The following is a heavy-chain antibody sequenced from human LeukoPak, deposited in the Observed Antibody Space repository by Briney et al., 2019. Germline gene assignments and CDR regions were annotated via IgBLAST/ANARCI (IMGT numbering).Heavy chain of an antibody. J-gene: IGHJ4*02. CDR2: INSDGSST. CDR1: GFAFSSYW. CDR3: ARDTLETDFDY. D-gene: IGHD1-1*01. V-gene: IGHV3-74*01. Sequence: GGSLRLSCAASGFAFSSYWMHWVRQAPGKGLVWVSRINSDGSSTSYADSVKGRFTISRDNAKNTLYLQMNSLRAEDTAVYYCARDTLETDFDYWGQGTLVTVSS.